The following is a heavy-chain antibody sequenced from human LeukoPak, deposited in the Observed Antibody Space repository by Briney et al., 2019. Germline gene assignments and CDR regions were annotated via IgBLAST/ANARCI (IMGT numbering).Heavy chain of an antibody. V-gene: IGHV1-69*13. D-gene: IGHD3-3*01. J-gene: IGHJ4*02. Sequence: SVTVSCTASGGTFSSYAISWVRQAPGQGLEWMGGIIPIFGTANYAQKFQGRVTITADESTSTAYMELSSLRSEDTAVYYCARQTYYDFWSGYQNLDYWGQGTLVTVSS. CDR2: IIPIFGTA. CDR1: GGTFSSYA. CDR3: ARQTYYDFWSGYQNLDY.